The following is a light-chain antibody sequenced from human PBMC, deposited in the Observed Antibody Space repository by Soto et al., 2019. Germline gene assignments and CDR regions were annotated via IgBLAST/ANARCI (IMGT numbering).Light chain of an antibody. CDR1: SSXVGSYNL. V-gene: IGLV2-23*01. CDR3: CSYAGSSTDVV. J-gene: IGLJ2*01. Sequence: QSALTQPASVSGSPGQSITISCTGTSSXVGSYNLVSWYQQHPGKAPKLMIYEGSKRPSGVSNRFSGSKSGNTASLTISGXXAXXXXXXYCCSYAGSSTDVVFGGGTKLTVL. CDR2: EGS.